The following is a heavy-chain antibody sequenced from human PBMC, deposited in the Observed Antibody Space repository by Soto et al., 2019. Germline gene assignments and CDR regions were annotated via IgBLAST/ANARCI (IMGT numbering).Heavy chain of an antibody. D-gene: IGHD3-22*01. CDR2: INAGDGNT. CDR3: ARSPYSSGYYYAIDY. V-gene: IGHV1-3*01. CDR1: GYTFTSYY. J-gene: IGHJ4*02. Sequence: GASVKVSCKASGYTFTSYYMHWVRQAPGQRLEWMGWINAGDGNTKYSQKFQGRVTITRDTSASTACMELSSLRSEDTAVYYCARSPYSSGYYYAIDYWGQGTQVSVSS.